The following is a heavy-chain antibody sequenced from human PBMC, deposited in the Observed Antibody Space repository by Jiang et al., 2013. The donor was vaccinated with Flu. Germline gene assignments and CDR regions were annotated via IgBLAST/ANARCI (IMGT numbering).Heavy chain of an antibody. J-gene: IGHJ3*02. CDR2: IIPILGIA. V-gene: IGHV1-69*04. Sequence: SCKASGGTFSSYTISWVRQAPGQGLEWMGRIIPILGIANYAQKFQGRVTITADKSTSTAYMELSSLRSEDTAVYYCAREIGEIGLLWFGETRGGAFDIWGQGTMVTVSS. CDR1: GGTFSSYT. D-gene: IGHD3-10*01. CDR3: AREIGEIGLLWFGETRGGAFDI.